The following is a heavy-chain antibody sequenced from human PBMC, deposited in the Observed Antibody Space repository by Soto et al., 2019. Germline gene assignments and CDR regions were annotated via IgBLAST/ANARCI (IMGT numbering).Heavy chain of an antibody. CDR1: GGTFSSYA. V-gene: IGHV1-69*01. CDR3: ARDDCSSTSCYEDYYYGMDV. J-gene: IGHJ6*02. CDR2: SIPIFGTA. D-gene: IGHD2-2*01. Sequence: QVQLVQSGAEVKKPGSSVKVSCKASGGTFSSYAISWVRQAPGQGLEWIGGSIPIFGTANYAQKFQGRVTITADESTSTAYMELSSLRSEDTAVYYCARDDCSSTSCYEDYYYGMDVWGQGTTVTVSS.